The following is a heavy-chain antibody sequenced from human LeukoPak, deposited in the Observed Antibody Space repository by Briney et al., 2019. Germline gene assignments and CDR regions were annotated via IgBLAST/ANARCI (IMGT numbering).Heavy chain of an antibody. V-gene: IGHV1-2*02. D-gene: IGHD1-1*01. J-gene: IGHJ4*02. CDR3: ARESRDTAWSLDL. CDR2: INPNSGGT. CDR1: RFTFSGYY. Sequence: ASVKVSCKASRFTFSGYYMDWVRQAPGQGFEWMGWINPNSGGTNFAQKFQGRVTMTRDTSINTVYMELSSLGSDDTAVYYCARESRDTAWSLDLWGQGTLVTVSS.